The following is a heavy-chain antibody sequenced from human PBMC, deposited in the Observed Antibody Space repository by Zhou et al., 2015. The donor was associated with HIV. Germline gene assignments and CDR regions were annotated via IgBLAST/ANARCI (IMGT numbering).Heavy chain of an antibody. CDR2: IIPIFGTA. D-gene: IGHD5-12*01. V-gene: IGHV1-69*12. CDR1: GGTFSSYA. CDR3: ARPSSGYDLASAYYFDY. Sequence: QVQLVQSGAEVKKPGSSVKVSCKASGGTFSSYAISWVRQAPGQGLEWMGGIIPIFGTANYAQKFQGRVTITADESTSTAYMELSSLRSEDTAVYYCARPSSGYDLASAYYFDYWGQGNPGHRLL. J-gene: IGHJ4*02.